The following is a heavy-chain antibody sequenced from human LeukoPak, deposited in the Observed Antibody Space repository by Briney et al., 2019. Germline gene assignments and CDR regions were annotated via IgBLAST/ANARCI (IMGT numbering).Heavy chain of an antibody. J-gene: IGHJ4*02. CDR2: IYYSGST. CDR3: ARVEDSSGIDY. Sequence: SSETLSLTCTVSGGSISSYYWSWIRQPPGKGLEWIGYIYYSGSTNYNPSLKSRVTISVDTSKNQFSLKLSSVTAADTAVYYCARVEDSSGIDYWGQGTLVTVSS. V-gene: IGHV4-59*01. D-gene: IGHD6-19*01. CDR1: GGSISSYY.